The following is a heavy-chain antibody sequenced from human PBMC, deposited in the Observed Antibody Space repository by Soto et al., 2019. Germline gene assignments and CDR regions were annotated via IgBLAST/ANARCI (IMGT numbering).Heavy chain of an antibody. CDR3: ARQGFGPLHGLVDV. J-gene: IGHJ6*02. D-gene: IGHD3-10*01. CDR2: VHHSWGS. V-gene: IGHV4-59*08. Sequence: QVQLQESGPGLVKPSETLSLSCTVSGGSISSYYWSWFRQSPGKRMDGIGYVHHSWGSSYNPSLPSRVAIPLATSKSKFSLKVTSMPATDTAVYYCARQGFGPLHGLVDVWGQGTTVTVSS. CDR1: GGSISSYY.